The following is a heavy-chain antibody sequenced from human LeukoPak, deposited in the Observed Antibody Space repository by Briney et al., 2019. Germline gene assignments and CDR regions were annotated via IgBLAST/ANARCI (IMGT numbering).Heavy chain of an antibody. CDR1: GFTFSSYW. V-gene: IGHV3-7*01. Sequence: GGSLRLSCAASGFTFSSYWMSWVRQAPGKGLEWVANIKQDGSEKYYVDSVKGRFTISRDNAKNSLYLQMYSLRAEDTAVYYCARDYYDSSGSPSDYWGQGTLVTVSS. CDR2: IKQDGSEK. J-gene: IGHJ4*02. CDR3: ARDYYDSSGSPSDY. D-gene: IGHD3-22*01.